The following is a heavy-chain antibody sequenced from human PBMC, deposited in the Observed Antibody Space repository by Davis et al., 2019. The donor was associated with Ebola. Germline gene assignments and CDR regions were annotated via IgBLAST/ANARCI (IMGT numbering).Heavy chain of an antibody. Sequence: SETLSLTCAVYGGSFSSYYWSWIRQPPGKGLEWIGYIYYSGSTNYNPSLKSRVTISVDTSKNQFSLKLSSVTAADTAVYYCAGMLDYGDSGLDYWGQGTLVTVSS. CDR3: AGMLDYGDSGLDY. V-gene: IGHV4-59*08. CDR2: IYYSGST. CDR1: GGSFSSYY. D-gene: IGHD4-17*01. J-gene: IGHJ4*02.